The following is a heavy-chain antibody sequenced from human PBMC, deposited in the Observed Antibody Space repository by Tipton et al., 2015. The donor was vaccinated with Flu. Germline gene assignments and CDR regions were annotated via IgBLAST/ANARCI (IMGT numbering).Heavy chain of an antibody. CDR3: ARGPEQWLVNPHYFDY. D-gene: IGHD6-19*01. J-gene: IGHJ4*02. CDR2: IYHSGST. CDR1: GYSISSGYY. V-gene: IGHV4-38-2*02. Sequence: TLSLTCTVSGYSISSGYYWGWIRQPPGKGLEWIGSIYHSGSTYYNPSLKGRATTSVDTSKNQFSLKLSSVTAADTAVYYCARGPEQWLVNPHYFDYWGQGTLVTVSS.